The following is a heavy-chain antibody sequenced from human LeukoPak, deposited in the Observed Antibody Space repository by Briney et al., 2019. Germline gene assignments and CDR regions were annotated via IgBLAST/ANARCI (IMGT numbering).Heavy chain of an antibody. D-gene: IGHD2-2*01. Sequence: GGSLRLSCAASGFTFSSYAMHWVRQAPGKGLEWVAVISYDGSNKYYADSVKGRFTISRDNDKNSLHLQMNILRADDTAVYYCVRDQQPEVPTSDSSPSAWGQGTLVTVSS. CDR2: ISYDGSNK. CDR3: VRDQQPEVPTSDSSPSA. V-gene: IGHV3-30-3*01. CDR1: GFTFSSYA. J-gene: IGHJ5*02.